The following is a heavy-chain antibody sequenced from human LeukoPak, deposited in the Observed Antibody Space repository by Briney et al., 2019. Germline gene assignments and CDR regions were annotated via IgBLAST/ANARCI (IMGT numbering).Heavy chain of an antibody. D-gene: IGHD2-15*01. CDR3: ALQRRDAVVVAAGKLDAFDI. V-gene: IGHV1-69*05. CDR1: GGTFSSYA. CDR2: IIPIFGTA. J-gene: IGHJ3*02. Sequence: SVKVSCKASGGTFSSYAISWVRQAPGQGLEWMGRIIPIFGTANYARKFQGRVTITTDESTSTAYMELSSLRSEDTAVYYCALQRRDAVVVAAGKLDAFDIWGQGTMVTVSS.